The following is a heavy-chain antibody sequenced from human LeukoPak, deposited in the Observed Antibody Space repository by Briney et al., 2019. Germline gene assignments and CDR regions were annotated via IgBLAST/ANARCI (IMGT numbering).Heavy chain of an antibody. D-gene: IGHD3-3*01. CDR1: GFTFSSYW. Sequence: PGGSLRLSCAASGFTFSSYWMHWVRQAPGNGLVWVSRINSDGSSTSYADSVKGRFTISRDNAKNTLYLQMNSLRAEDTAVYYCARDEYYDFWSGYSGLDPWGQGTLVTVSS. J-gene: IGHJ5*02. CDR3: ARDEYYDFWSGYSGLDP. CDR2: INSDGSST. V-gene: IGHV3-74*01.